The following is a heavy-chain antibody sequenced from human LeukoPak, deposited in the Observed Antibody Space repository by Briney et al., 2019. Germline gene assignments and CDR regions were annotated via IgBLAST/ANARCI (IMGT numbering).Heavy chain of an antibody. CDR2: INSDGSST. CDR3: AKVDTAMITTIDY. V-gene: IGHV3-74*01. J-gene: IGHJ4*02. D-gene: IGHD5-18*01. CDR1: GFTFFSYW. Sequence: GGSLRLSCAASGFTFFSYWMHWVRQAPGKGLVWVSRINSDGSSTNYADSVKGRFTISRDNAKNTLYLQMNSLRAEDTAVYYCAKVDTAMITTIDYWGQGTLVTVSS.